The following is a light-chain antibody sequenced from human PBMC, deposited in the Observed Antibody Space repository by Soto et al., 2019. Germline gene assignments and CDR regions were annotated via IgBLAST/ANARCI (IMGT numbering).Light chain of an antibody. CDR3: CSYAGNNALV. J-gene: IGLJ3*02. CDR1: SSNVGSYNF. Sequence: QAVVTQPASVSGSRGQSITISCTGTSSNVGSYNFVSWYRQYPGKAPELIIYEVSQRPSTFFNRFSGSKSGNTASLTISGLQSDDEADYYCCSYAGNNALVFGGGTKVTVL. CDR2: EVS. V-gene: IGLV2-23*02.